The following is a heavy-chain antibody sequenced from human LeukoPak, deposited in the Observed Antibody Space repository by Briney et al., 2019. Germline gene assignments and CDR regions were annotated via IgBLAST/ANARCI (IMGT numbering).Heavy chain of an antibody. CDR2: ISSSGSTI. J-gene: IGHJ4*02. Sequence: GGSLRLSCAASGFTFSDYYMSWIRQAPGKGLEWVSYISSSGSTIYYADSVKGRFTTSRDNAKNSLYLQMNSLRAEDTAVYYCAGVYQQLRLFDYWGQGTLVTVSS. CDR1: GFTFSDYY. CDR3: AGVYQQLRLFDY. V-gene: IGHV3-11*04. D-gene: IGHD6-13*01.